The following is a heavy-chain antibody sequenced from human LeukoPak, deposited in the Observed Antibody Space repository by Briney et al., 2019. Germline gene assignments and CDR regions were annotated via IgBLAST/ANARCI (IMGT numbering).Heavy chain of an antibody. CDR3: ARDRGNDFLDY. J-gene: IGHJ4*02. V-gene: IGHV3-23*01. Sequence: GGSLRLSCAASGFTFSSYVMSWVRQAPGKGLEWVSSISNSGGSTYYADSVKGRLTVSRDNSKNTVYLQINGLRVEDTAVYHCARDRGNDFLDYWGQGTLVTVSS. D-gene: IGHD1-1*01. CDR1: GFTFSSYV. CDR2: ISNSGGST.